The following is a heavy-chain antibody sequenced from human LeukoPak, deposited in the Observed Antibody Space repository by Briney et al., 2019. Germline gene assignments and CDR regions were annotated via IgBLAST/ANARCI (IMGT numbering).Heavy chain of an antibody. CDR2: IYYSGST. D-gene: IGHD6-13*01. Sequence: SETLSLTCTVSGGSISYYYWSWIRLPPGKGLEWIGYIYYSGSTNYNPSLKSRVTISVDTSKNQFSLKLSSVTAADTAVDYCARGRAAAGTGYWGQGTLVTVSS. CDR3: ARGRAAAGTGY. CDR1: GGSISYYY. V-gene: IGHV4-59*01. J-gene: IGHJ4*02.